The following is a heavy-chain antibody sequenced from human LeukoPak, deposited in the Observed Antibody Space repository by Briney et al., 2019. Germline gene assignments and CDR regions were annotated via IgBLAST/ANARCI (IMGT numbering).Heavy chain of an antibody. CDR1: GFTFSRYS. V-gene: IGHV3-48*01. Sequence: PGGSLRLSCAASGFTFSRYSMNWVRQAPGKGLEWVSYINLNNSTIYYADSVKGRFSISRDNAKNSLYLQMNRLRAEDTAVYYCARDLVLLGFGEVSSDGMYVWGQGTTVTVSS. CDR3: ARDLVLLGFGEVSSDGMYV. J-gene: IGHJ6*02. CDR2: INLNNSTI. D-gene: IGHD3-10*01.